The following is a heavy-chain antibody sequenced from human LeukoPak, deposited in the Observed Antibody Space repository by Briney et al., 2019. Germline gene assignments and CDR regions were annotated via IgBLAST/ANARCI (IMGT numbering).Heavy chain of an antibody. CDR3: AKRIAGFGEFADY. CDR2: IRSKANSDET. Sequence: GGSLRLSCTVSGFLFSDSAIHWVRQAAGKGLEWVGRIRSKANSDETAYAAPARGRFTISRDDSKDTAYLQMHSLKPEDTAVYHCAKRIAGFGEFADYWGQGTLVTVSS. V-gene: IGHV3-73*01. J-gene: IGHJ4*02. D-gene: IGHD3-10*01. CDR1: GFLFSDSA.